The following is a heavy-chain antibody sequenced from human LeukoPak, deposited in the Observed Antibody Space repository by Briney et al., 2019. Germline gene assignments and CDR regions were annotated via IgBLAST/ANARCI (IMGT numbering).Heavy chain of an antibody. CDR2: ISSSTDYK. CDR3: ARDGSGWYNWFDP. CDR1: GFTFTGYT. Sequence: PGGSLRLSCAASGFTFTGYTMNWVRQAPGKGLEWVPSISSSTDYKYYADSVQGRFTISRDNAKNSVYLQMNSLRGEDTAVYYCARDGSGWYNWFDPWGQGTLVTVSS. D-gene: IGHD6-19*01. J-gene: IGHJ5*02. V-gene: IGHV3-21*01.